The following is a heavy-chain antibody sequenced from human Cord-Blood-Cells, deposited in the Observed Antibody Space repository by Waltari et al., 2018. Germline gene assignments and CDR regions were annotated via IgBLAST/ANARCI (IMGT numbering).Heavy chain of an antibody. V-gene: IGHV1-69*06. Sequence: QVQLVQSGAAVKKPGSSVKVSCKASGGTFSSYAICWVRQAPGQGLELMGAVIRIFGTANYAQKFQGRVTITADKSTSTAYMELSSLRSEDKAVYYCARENLNWNDDGPYYYYGMDVWGQGTTVTVSS. CDR1: GGTFSSYA. CDR3: ARENLNWNDDGPYYYYGMDV. D-gene: IGHD1-1*01. J-gene: IGHJ6*02. CDR2: VIRIFGTA.